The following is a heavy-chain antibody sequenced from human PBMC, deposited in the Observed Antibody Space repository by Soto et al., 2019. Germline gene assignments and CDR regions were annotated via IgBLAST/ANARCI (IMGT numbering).Heavy chain of an antibody. Sequence: EVQLLESGGDLVQPGGSLRLSCAASGFTFSSYAMSWVRQAPGKGLEWVSSITGSGFTTYYADSVRGRFTISRDNSKNTLYLQMSSLRAEDTAVYYCAKVPSRLWSGQDLDYWGQGTLVTVSS. CDR1: GFTFSSYA. J-gene: IGHJ4*02. CDR3: AKVPSRLWSGQDLDY. V-gene: IGHV3-23*01. D-gene: IGHD3-3*01. CDR2: ITGSGFTT.